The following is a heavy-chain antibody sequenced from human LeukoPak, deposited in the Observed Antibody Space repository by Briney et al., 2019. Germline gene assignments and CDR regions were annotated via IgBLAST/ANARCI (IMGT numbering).Heavy chain of an antibody. V-gene: IGHV3-7*03. CDR2: IKQDGSEK. Sequence: GGSLRLSCAASGFTFDDYTMHWVRQAPGKGLEWVANIKQDGSEKFYVDSMKGRFTISRDNSKNTLFLQMNSLRAEDTAVYYCAKGYYVSGSYGWFDYWGQGTLVTVSS. D-gene: IGHD3-10*01. J-gene: IGHJ4*02. CDR3: AKGYYVSGSYGWFDY. CDR1: GFTFDDYT.